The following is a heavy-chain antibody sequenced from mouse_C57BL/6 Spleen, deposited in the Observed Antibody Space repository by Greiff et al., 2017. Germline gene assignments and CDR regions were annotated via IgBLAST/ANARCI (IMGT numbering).Heavy chain of an antibody. V-gene: IGHV1-64*01. J-gene: IGHJ3*01. CDR3: ARGDYDWFAY. Sequence: QVQLQQPGAELVKPGASVKLSCKASGYTFTSYWMHWVKQRPGQGLEWIGMIHPNSGSTNYNEKFKSKATLTVDTSSSTAYMQLSSLTSEDSAVYYCARGDYDWFAYWGQGTLVTVSA. D-gene: IGHD2-4*01. CDR2: IHPNSGST. CDR1: GYTFTSYW.